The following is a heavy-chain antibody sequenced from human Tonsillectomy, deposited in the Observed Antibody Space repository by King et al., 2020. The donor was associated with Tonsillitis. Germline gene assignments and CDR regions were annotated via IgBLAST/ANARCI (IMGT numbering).Heavy chain of an antibody. J-gene: IGHJ6*02. CDR2: ISSSSSYI. CDR3: ARDSGYYGMDV. V-gene: IGHV3-21*01. CDR1: GFTFSSYS. Sequence: VQLVESGGGLVKPGGSLRLSCAASGFTFSSYSMNWVRQAPGKGLEWVSSISSSSSYIFYADSVKGRFTISRDNAKNSLYPQMNSLRPEDTAVYYCARDSGYYGMDVWGQGTTVTVSS.